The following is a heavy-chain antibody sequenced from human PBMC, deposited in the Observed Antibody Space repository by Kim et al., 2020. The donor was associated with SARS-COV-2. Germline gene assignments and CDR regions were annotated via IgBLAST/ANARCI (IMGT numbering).Heavy chain of an antibody. CDR1: GFTFSSHD. V-gene: IGHV3-23*01. CDR3: XKGGLASRFYGPDY. J-gene: IGHJ4*02. CDR2: ISGSGAST. D-gene: IGHD6-13*01. Sequence: GGSLRLSCAASGFTFSSHDMSWVRQAPGKGLEWVSAISGSGASTYYADSAKGRFTISRDNSKNMLYVQMNSLRGEDTAVYYCXKGGLASRFYGPDYWGQGTLVTVSS.